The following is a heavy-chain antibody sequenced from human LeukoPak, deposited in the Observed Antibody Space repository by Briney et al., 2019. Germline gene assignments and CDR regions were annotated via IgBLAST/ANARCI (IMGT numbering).Heavy chain of an antibody. CDR1: GFTFSSYA. V-gene: IGHV3-23*01. Sequence: GGSLRLSCAASGFTFSSYAMSWVRQAPGRGLEWVSGISGSGGNTYYADSVKGRFTISRDNSKNTLYLQMSSLRAEDTAVYYCAKEAVDYDILTGYYTTGYFDYWGQGTLVTVSS. J-gene: IGHJ4*02. D-gene: IGHD3-9*01. CDR2: ISGSGGNT. CDR3: AKEAVDYDILTGYYTTGYFDY.